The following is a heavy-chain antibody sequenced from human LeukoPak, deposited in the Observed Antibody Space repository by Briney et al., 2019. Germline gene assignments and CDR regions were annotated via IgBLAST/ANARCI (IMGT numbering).Heavy chain of an antibody. V-gene: IGHV1-18*01. CDR1: GYTFTRYG. Sequence: ASVKVSCKASGYTFTRYGISWVGQAPGQGLEWMGWISVYNGNTNYAQNLQGRVTMTTDTSTSTAYMELRSLTSDDTAVYYCARAVAGEPYYFDYWGQGTLVTVSS. D-gene: IGHD3-10*01. CDR3: ARAVAGEPYYFDY. J-gene: IGHJ4*02. CDR2: ISVYNGNT.